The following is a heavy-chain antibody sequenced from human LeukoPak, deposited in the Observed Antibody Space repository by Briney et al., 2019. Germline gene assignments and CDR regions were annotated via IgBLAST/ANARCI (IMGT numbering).Heavy chain of an antibody. D-gene: IGHD6-13*01. V-gene: IGHV4-4*08. CDR2: IYSSGIN. CDR3: ARQGDNSRWYVWFDP. Sequence: SETLSLTCTVSVGPISNYYWSWIRQPPGKGLEWIGYIYSSGINKYNPSLKSRVTISLYSSKNHFSLKLRSLTAADTAVYYCARQGDNSRWYVWFDPWGQGTLVTVS. J-gene: IGHJ5*02. CDR1: VGPISNYY.